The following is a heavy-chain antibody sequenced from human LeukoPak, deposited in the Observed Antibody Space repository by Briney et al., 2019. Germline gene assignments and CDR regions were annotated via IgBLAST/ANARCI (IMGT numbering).Heavy chain of an antibody. Sequence: PGGSLRLSCAASGFIFSNYWMSWVRQAPGKGLEWVAKIKQDGSEKYYVDSVKGRFTISRDNSKNTLYLQMNSLRAEDTAVYYCARVRDSSGSFDYWGQGTLVTVSS. D-gene: IGHD3-22*01. CDR2: IKQDGSEK. CDR3: ARVRDSSGSFDY. V-gene: IGHV3-7*03. CDR1: GFIFSNYW. J-gene: IGHJ4*02.